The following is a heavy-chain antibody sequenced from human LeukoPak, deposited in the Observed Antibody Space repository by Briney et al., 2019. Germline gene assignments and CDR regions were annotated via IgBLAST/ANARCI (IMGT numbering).Heavy chain of an antibody. CDR3: VKLSGWYTQLPLDY. D-gene: IGHD6-19*01. V-gene: IGHV3-30*18. CDR1: RFTFRNYG. Sequence: GGSLRLSCAASRFTFRNYGMHWVRQAPGKGLEWVAVVTYDGSGKWYADAVKGRFTISRDNSKNTLYLQMSSLRAEDTAVYYCVKLSGWYTQLPLDYWGQGTLVTVSS. CDR2: VTYDGSGK. J-gene: IGHJ4*02.